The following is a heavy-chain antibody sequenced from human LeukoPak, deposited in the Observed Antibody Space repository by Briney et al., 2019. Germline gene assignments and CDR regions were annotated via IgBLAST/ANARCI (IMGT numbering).Heavy chain of an antibody. J-gene: IGHJ3*02. CDR3: AKTYYDFWSGSLVDAFDI. CDR2: INPSGGST. CDR1: GYTFTSYY. V-gene: IGHV1-46*01. D-gene: IGHD3-3*01. Sequence: ASVKVSCKASGYTFTSYYMHWVRQAPGQGLEWRGIINPSGGSTSYAQKFQGRVTMTRDTSTSTVYMELSSLRSEDTAVYYCAKTYYDFWSGSLVDAFDIWGQGTMVTVSS.